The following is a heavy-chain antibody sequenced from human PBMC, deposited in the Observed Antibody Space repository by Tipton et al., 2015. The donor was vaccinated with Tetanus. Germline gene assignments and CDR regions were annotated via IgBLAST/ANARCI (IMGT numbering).Heavy chain of an antibody. D-gene: IGHD2-21*02. Sequence: QSGPEVKKPGSSVTVSCKASGGTFSIYGINWVRQAPGRGLEWMGGIIPIFDTTNYAQKFQGRVTITADKSTYTAYMELSSLTSEDTAVYYCAKEPPYGVVTYYFDYWGQGTLVTVSS. CDR2: IIPIFDTT. J-gene: IGHJ4*02. CDR1: GGTFSIYG. CDR3: AKEPPYGVVTYYFDY. V-gene: IGHV1-69*06.